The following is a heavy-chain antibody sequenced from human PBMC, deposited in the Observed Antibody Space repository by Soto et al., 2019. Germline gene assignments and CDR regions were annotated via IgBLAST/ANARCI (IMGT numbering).Heavy chain of an antibody. J-gene: IGHJ4*01. CDR1: GGSISSYY. V-gene: IGHV4-59*01. CDR2: IYYSGST. Sequence: SETLSLTCTVSGGSISSYYWGWIRQPPGKGLEWIGYIYYSGSTNYNPSLKSRVTISVDTSKNQFSLKLTSVTAADTAVYYCARRYGGNFDYWGQGTLVTVSS. CDR3: ARRYGGNFDY. D-gene: IGHD1-26*01.